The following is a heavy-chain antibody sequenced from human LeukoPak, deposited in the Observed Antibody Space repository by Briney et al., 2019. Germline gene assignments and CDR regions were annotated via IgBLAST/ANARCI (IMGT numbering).Heavy chain of an antibody. V-gene: IGHV3-33*01. D-gene: IGHD3-22*01. CDR1: GFTFSSYG. CDR3: ARDRGAYYYETGY. CDR2: IWYDGSNK. Sequence: GRSLRLSCAASGFTFSSYGMHWVRQAPGKGLEWVAVIWYDGSNKYYADSVKGRFTISRDNSKNTLYLQMNSLRAEDTAVYYCARDRGAYYYETGYWGQGTLVTVSS. J-gene: IGHJ4*02.